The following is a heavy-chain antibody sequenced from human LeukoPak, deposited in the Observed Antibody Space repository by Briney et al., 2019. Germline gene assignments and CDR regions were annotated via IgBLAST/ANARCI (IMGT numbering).Heavy chain of an antibody. CDR1: GYTFSSYY. Sequence: SCKASGYTFSSYYLHWVRQAPGKGLEWVSYISSSSSTIYYAGSVKGRFTISRDNAKNSLYLQMNSLRDEDTAVYFCARGYYYGMDVWGQGTTVTVSS. CDR2: ISSSSSTI. V-gene: IGHV3-48*02. CDR3: ARGYYYGMDV. J-gene: IGHJ6*02.